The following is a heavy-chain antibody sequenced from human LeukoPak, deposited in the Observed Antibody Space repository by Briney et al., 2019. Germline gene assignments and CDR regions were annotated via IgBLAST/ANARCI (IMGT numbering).Heavy chain of an antibody. J-gene: IGHJ4*02. V-gene: IGHV4-30-4*08. CDR1: GGSISSGGYY. CDR3: ARGSVELRFGTPHHPFDS. CDR2: IYYSGST. Sequence: SETLSLTCTVSGGSISSGGYYWSGIRQHPGKGLEWNGYIYYSGSTYYNPSLKSRITISVEASKNKFSLKLSSVTAADTAVYYCARGSVELRFGTPHHPFDSWGQGTLVTVSS. D-gene: IGHD1-7*01.